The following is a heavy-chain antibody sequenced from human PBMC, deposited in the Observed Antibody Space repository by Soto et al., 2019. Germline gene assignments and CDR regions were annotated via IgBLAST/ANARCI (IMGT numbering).Heavy chain of an antibody. V-gene: IGHV1-69*01. D-gene: IGHD6-6*01. CDR2: IIPIFGTA. CDR1: GGTFSSYA. Sequence: QVQLVQSGAEVKKPGSSVKVSCKASGGTFSSYAITWVRQAPGQGLEWMGRIIPIFGTANYNQKFQGRVTITADESTSTAYMELSNLRSEDTAVYYCARNEYSTTFYYYGMDVWGQGTTVTVSS. CDR3: ARNEYSTTFYYYGMDV. J-gene: IGHJ6*02.